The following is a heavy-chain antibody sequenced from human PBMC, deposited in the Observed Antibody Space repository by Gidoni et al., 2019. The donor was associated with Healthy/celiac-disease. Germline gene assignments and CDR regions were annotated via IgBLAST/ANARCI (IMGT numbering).Heavy chain of an antibody. Sequence: QVQLVESGGGVVQPGRSLRPPCAASAFTFISYGMHWVRQAPGKGLEWVAVIWYDGSNKYYADSVKGRFTISRDNSKNTLYLQMNSLRAEDTAVYDCARDRGGNSGGDYWGQGTLVTVSS. CDR2: IWYDGSNK. V-gene: IGHV3-33*01. J-gene: IGHJ4*02. CDR1: AFTFISYG. CDR3: ARDRGGNSGGDY. D-gene: IGHD2-21*02.